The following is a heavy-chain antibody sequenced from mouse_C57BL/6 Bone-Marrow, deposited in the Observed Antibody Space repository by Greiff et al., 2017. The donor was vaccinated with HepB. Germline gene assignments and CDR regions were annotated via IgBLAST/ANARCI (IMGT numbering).Heavy chain of an antibody. Sequence: QVQLQQPGAELVMPGASVKLSCKASGYTFTSYWMHWVKQRPGQGLEWIGEIDPSDSYNNYNQKFKGKSTLTVDKSSSTAYMQLSSLTSEDSAVYYCARDDYEGLFDYWGQGTTLTVSS. CDR1: GYTFTSYW. CDR2: IDPSDSYN. CDR3: ARDDYEGLFDY. D-gene: IGHD2-4*01. J-gene: IGHJ2*01. V-gene: IGHV1-69*01.